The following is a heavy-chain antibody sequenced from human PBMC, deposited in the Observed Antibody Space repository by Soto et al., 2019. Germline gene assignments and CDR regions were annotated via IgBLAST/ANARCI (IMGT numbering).Heavy chain of an antibody. V-gene: IGHV4-59*01. J-gene: IGHJ5*02. CDR3: ARAGKVDYTNFGVVLRFDP. CDR2: IYYSGST. Sequence: PSETLSLTCTVSGGSISSYYWSWIRQPPGKGLEWIGYIYYSGSTNYNPSLKSRVTISVDTSKNQFSLKLSSVTAADTAVYYCARAGKVDYTNFGVVLRFDPWGQGTLVTVSS. D-gene: IGHD3-3*01. CDR1: GGSISSYY.